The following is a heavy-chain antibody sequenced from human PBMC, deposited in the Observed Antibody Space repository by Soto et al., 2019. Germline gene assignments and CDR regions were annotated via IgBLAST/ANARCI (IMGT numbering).Heavy chain of an antibody. CDR3: ARRQSGSYSFVF. CDR1: GFTFSSYW. V-gene: IGHV3-74*01. Sequence: EVQLLESGGGFVQPGGSLRLSCAASGFTFSSYWIHWVRQAPGKGLVWVSRINSDGGTTNYADSLKGRFTISRDNDKTTCVLQRHSLRAEDTGVYYCARRQSGSYSFVFWGQGTLVTVSS. D-gene: IGHD3-10*01. CDR2: INSDGGTT. J-gene: IGHJ4*02.